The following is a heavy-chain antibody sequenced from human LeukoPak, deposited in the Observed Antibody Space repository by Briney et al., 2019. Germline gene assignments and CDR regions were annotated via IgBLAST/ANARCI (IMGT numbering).Heavy chain of an antibody. V-gene: IGHV3-74*01. D-gene: IGHD1-1*01. J-gene: IGHJ4*02. CDR1: GFTFSNYW. CDR2: INSDGSST. Sequence: PGGSLRLSCVASGFTFSNYWVHWVRHAPGKGLAWVSLINSDGSSTYYADSVKGRFTISRDNAKSTVYLQMNSLRAEDTAIYYCARSAAWVELWGQGTLVTVSS. CDR3: ARSAAWVEL.